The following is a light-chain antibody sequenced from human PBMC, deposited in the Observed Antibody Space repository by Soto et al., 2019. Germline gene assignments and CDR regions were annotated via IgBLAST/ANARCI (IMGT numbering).Light chain of an antibody. V-gene: IGLV2-14*03. CDR2: DVT. CDR1: SSDIGAYQY. J-gene: IGLJ1*01. Sequence: QSALTQPASVSGSPGQSITISCTGSSSDIGAYQYVYWYQQHPGKVPKLLIYDVTDRPSGVSDRFSGYKSGNTASLTIYGLQAEDEADYYCSSYTHGGTYVFGTGTKLTV. CDR3: SSYTHGGTYV.